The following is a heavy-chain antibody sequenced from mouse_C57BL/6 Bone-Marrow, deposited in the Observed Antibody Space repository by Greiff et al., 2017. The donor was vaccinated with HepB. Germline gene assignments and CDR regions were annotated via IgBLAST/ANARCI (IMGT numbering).Heavy chain of an antibody. CDR3: ARRGYDAYWYFDV. J-gene: IGHJ1*03. Sequence: EVQLVESGPGLAKPSQTLSLTCSVTGYSITSDYWNWIRKFPGNKLEYMGYISYSGSTYYNPSLKSRISITRDTSKNQDYLQLNSVTTEDTATYYFARRGYDAYWYFDVWGTGTTVTGSS. CDR1: GYSITSDY. D-gene: IGHD2-2*01. CDR2: ISYSGST. V-gene: IGHV3-8*01.